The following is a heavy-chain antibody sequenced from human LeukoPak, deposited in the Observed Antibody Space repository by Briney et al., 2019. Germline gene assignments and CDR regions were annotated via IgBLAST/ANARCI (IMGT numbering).Heavy chain of an antibody. J-gene: IGHJ4*02. CDR3: ARDTIESGVDY. Sequence: PSETLSLTCTVSGGSISSYYWSWIRQPPGKGLEWIGYIYYSGSTYYNPSLKSRVTLSVDTSKTQFSLKLTSVTAADTAVYYCARDTIESGVDYWGQGTLVTVSS. V-gene: IGHV4-59*12. CDR1: GGSISSYY. D-gene: IGHD7-27*01. CDR2: IYYSGST.